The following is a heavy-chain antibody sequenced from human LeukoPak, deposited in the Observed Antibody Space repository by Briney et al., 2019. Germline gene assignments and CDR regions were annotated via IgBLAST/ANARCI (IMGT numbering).Heavy chain of an antibody. CDR2: MNPNSGNT. CDR3: ARGLTTVVTHHSYYYYYMDA. CDR1: GYTFTSYD. D-gene: IGHD4-23*01. J-gene: IGHJ6*03. Sequence: ASVKVSCKASGYTFTSYDINWVRQATGQGLEWMGWMNPNSGNTGYAQKFQGRVTITRNTPISTAYMELSSLRSEDTAVYYCARGLTTVVTHHSYYYYYMDAWGKGTTVTVSS. V-gene: IGHV1-8*03.